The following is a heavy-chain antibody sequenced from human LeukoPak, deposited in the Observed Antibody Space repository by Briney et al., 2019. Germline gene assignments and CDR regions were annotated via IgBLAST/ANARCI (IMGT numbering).Heavy chain of an antibody. CDR3: AKLQSDGLRTYYGMDV. J-gene: IGHJ6*02. CDR2: TTGSGRTT. D-gene: IGHD4-17*01. V-gene: IGHV3-23*01. Sequence: GGSLRLSCEASGFTFSNYAMTWVRQAPGRGLEWVSATTGSGRTTYYADSVMGRFTISRDNSKNTLYLQMNSLRAEDTAVYYCAKLQSDGLRTYYGMDVWGQGTTVTVSS. CDR1: GFTFSNYA.